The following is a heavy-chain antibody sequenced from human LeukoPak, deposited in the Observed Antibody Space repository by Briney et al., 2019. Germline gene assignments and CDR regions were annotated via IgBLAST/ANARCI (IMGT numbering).Heavy chain of an antibody. D-gene: IGHD5-18*01. Sequence: SETLSLTCTVSGGSITGYHWSWIRQPPGKGLEWIAYVKYTGNTGYNPSLRSRVTISVDTSKNQFSLKLSSVTAADTAVYYCARHTGYFLPWGEGTLVTVSS. CDR1: GGSITGYH. CDR3: ARHTGYFLP. CDR2: VKYTGNT. V-gene: IGHV4-59*08. J-gene: IGHJ5*02.